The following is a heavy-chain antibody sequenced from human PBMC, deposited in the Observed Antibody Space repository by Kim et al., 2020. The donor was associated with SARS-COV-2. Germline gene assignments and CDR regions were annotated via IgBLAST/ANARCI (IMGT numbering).Heavy chain of an antibody. CDR3: ARGLRITIFGVVIIPGAFDI. CDR2: IYYSGST. V-gene: IGHV4-59*01. Sequence: SETRSLTCTVSGGSISSYYWSWIRQPPGKGLEWIGYIYYSGSTNYNPSLKSRVTISVDTSKNQFSLKLSSVTAADTAVYYCARGLRITIFGVVIIPGAFDIWGQGTMVTVSS. CDR1: GGSISSYY. J-gene: IGHJ3*02. D-gene: IGHD3-3*01.